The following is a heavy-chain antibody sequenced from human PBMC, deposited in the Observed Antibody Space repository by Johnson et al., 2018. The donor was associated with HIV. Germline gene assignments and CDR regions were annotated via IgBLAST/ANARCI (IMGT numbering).Heavy chain of an antibody. D-gene: IGHD1-26*01. J-gene: IGHJ3*01. CDR3: AKDRASVWYSGSYLVD. V-gene: IGHV3-30*18. Sequence: QVQLVESGGDWVQPGGSLRLSCAASGFTFSSYGMHWVRQAPGKGLEWVAVIYDDGSNRYYADSVKGRFTISRDNSKNTLYLQMNSLRADDTAVYYCAKDRASVWYSGSYLVDWGQGTMVTVSS. CDR1: GFTFSSYG. CDR2: IYDDGSNR.